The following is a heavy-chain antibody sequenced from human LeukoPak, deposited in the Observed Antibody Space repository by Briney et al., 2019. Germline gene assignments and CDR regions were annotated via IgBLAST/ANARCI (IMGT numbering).Heavy chain of an antibody. Sequence: GGSLRLSCEVSGFTFRNYVMSWVRQAPGKGLEWVSVISASGGSTYYADSVKGRFTISRGNSRNTLHLQVSSLRAEDTAVYYCAKGDSSSWYYFDYWGQGTLVTVSS. J-gene: IGHJ4*02. CDR3: AKGDSSSWYYFDY. CDR1: GFTFRNYV. CDR2: ISASGGST. V-gene: IGHV3-23*01. D-gene: IGHD6-13*01.